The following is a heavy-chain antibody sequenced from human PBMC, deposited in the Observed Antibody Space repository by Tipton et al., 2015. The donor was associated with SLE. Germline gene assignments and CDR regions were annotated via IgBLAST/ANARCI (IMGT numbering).Heavy chain of an antibody. J-gene: IGHJ4*02. D-gene: IGHD6-19*01. CDR1: GGSISSGSYY. Sequence: TLSLTCTVSGGSISSGSYYWSWIRQPAGEGLEWIGRIYTSGSTNYNPSLKSRVTISVDTSKNQFSLKLSSVTAADTAVYYCARGSIAVAGTFDYWGQGTLVTVSS. CDR3: ARGSIAVAGTFDY. CDR2: IYTSGST. V-gene: IGHV4-61*02.